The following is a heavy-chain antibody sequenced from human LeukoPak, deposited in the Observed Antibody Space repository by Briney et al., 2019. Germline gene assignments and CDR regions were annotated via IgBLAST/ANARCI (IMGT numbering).Heavy chain of an antibody. V-gene: IGHV1-2*06. CDR2: INPNSGGT. D-gene: IGHD3-3*01. Sequence: GASVKVSCKASGYTFTGYYMHWVRQAPGQGLEWMGRINPNSGGTNYAQKFQGRVTMTRDTSISAAYMELSRLRSDDTAVYYCARIWIKSGYCYFDYWGQGTLVTVSS. CDR3: ARIWIKSGYCYFDY. J-gene: IGHJ4*02. CDR1: GYTFTGYY.